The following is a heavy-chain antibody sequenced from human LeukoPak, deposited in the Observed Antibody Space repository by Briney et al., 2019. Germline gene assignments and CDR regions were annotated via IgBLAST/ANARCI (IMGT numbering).Heavy chain of an antibody. J-gene: IGHJ4*02. D-gene: IGHD4-17*01. CDR2: ISWNSATF. CDR1: GFNFDDYA. CDR3: ARVYGDYVGY. Sequence: RTGGSLRLSCAASGFNFDDYAMHWVRQAPGKGLEWVSGISWNSATFGYADSVKGRFTISRDNAKNSVFLQMNSLRAEDTAVYYCARVYGDYVGYWGQGTLVTVSS. V-gene: IGHV3-9*01.